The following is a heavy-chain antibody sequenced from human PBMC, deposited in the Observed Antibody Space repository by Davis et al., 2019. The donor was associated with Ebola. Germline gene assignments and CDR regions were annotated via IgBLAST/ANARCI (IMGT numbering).Heavy chain of an antibody. V-gene: IGHV3-15*01. D-gene: IGHD3-22*01. CDR1: GFSFSNTW. J-gene: IGHJ4*02. Sequence: PGGSLRLSCAVSGFSFSNTWMNWVRQAPGKGLEWVGHIKSKGDGGTADYAAPVKGRFSISRDDSKNTVYLQMNSLKTEDTAVYYCAAGGYPDYWGQGTLVTVSS. CDR3: AAGGYPDY. CDR2: IKSKGDGGTA.